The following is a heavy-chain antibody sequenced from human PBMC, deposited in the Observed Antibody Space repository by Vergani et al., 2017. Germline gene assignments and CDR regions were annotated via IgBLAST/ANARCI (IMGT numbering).Heavy chain of an antibody. V-gene: IGHV4-39*07. CDR1: GGSISSSSYY. CDR3: ARDGYSSGCWSGCGAFDI. CDR2: IYYSGST. Sequence: QLQLQESGPGLVKPSETLSLTCTVSGGSISSSSYYWGWIRQPPGKGLEWIGSIYYSGSTYYNPSLKSRVTISVDTSKNQFSLKLSSVTAADTAVYYCARDGYSSGCWSGCGAFDIWGQGTMVTVSS. D-gene: IGHD6-19*01. J-gene: IGHJ3*02.